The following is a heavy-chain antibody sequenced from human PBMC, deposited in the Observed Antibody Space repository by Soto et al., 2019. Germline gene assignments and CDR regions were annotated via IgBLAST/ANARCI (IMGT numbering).Heavy chain of an antibody. J-gene: IGHJ4*02. CDR3: ARDKINVLFDY. D-gene: IGHD2-8*01. Sequence: SETLSLTCAVYGGSFSGYYWTWIRQPPWTGLEWIGEINHSGSTNYNPSLKSRVTISVDTSKNQFSLKLTSVTAADTAVYYCARDKINVLFDYWREGTLVTVSS. V-gene: IGHV4-34*01. CDR1: GGSFSGYY. CDR2: INHSGST.